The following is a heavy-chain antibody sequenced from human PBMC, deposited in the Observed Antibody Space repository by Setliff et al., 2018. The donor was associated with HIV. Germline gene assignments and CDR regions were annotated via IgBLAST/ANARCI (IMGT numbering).Heavy chain of an antibody. J-gene: IGHJ5*02. CDR2: IYYSGST. D-gene: IGHD3-3*01. CDR3: ARDLSQSGNAGWFDP. CDR1: GGSISSYY. Sequence: SETLSLTCTVSGGSISSYYWSWIRQPPGKGLEWIGYIYYSGSTNYNPSLKSRVTISVDTSKNQFSLKLSSVTAADTAVYYCARDLSQSGNAGWFDPWGQGTLVTVSS. V-gene: IGHV4-59*01.